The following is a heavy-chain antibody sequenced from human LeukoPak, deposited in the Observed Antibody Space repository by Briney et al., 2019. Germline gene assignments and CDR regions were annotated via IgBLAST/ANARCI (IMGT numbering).Heavy chain of an antibody. Sequence: PSETLSLTCAVYGGSFSGYYWSWIRQPPGKGLEWIGEINHSGSTNYNPSLKSRVTISVDTSKNQFSLKLSSVTAADTAVYYCASRPSISWLGVFDIWAKGQWSPSLQ. D-gene: IGHD6-13*01. V-gene: IGHV4-34*01. CDR3: ASRPSISWLGVFDI. CDR2: INHSGST. CDR1: GGSFSGYY. J-gene: IGHJ3*02.